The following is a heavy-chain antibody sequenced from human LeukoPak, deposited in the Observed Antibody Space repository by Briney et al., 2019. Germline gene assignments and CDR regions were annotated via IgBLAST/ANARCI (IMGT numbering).Heavy chain of an antibody. Sequence: GGSLRLSCAASGFTFSSYAMSWVRQAPGKGLEWVSAISGSGGSTYYADSVKGRFTISRDNSKNTLYLQMNSLRAEDTAVYYCAKGVVDILTGYYFNYWGQGTLVTVSS. CDR2: ISGSGGST. J-gene: IGHJ4*02. V-gene: IGHV3-23*01. CDR3: AKGVVDILTGYYFNY. D-gene: IGHD3-9*01. CDR1: GFTFSSYA.